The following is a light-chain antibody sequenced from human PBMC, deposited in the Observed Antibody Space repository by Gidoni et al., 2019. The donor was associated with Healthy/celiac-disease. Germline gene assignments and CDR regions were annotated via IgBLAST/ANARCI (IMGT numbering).Light chain of an antibody. Sequence: DIQMTQSPSSLSASVGDRVTITCRASQSISSYLNWYQQKPGKAPKLLIYAASSLQSGVPSRFSGSGSGTDFTITISSLQPEDFATYYCQQSYSTPGTFGQGTKLEIK. CDR1: QSISSY. CDR2: AAS. J-gene: IGKJ2*02. V-gene: IGKV1-39*01. CDR3: QQSYSTPGT.